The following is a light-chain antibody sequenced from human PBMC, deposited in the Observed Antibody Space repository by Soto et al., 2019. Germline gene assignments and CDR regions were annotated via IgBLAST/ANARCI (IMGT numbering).Light chain of an antibody. V-gene: IGKV4-1*01. CDR3: QQYYSTLWT. J-gene: IGKJ1*01. CDR1: QSVLYSFNNKNY. CDR2: WAS. Sequence: DIVMTQSPDSLAVSLGERATINCKSSQSVLYSFNNKNYVAWYQQKSGQPPKLLIYWASTRESGVPDRFSGSGSGTDFTLTISSLQAEDVAVYYCQQYYSTLWTFGQGTKVEIK.